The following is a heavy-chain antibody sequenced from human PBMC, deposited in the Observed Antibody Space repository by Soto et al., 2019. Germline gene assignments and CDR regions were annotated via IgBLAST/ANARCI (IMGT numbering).Heavy chain of an antibody. V-gene: IGHV1-18*01. CDR2: ISAYNGNT. J-gene: IGHJ4*02. D-gene: IGHD6-19*01. CDR1: GYTFTSYG. Sequence: ASVKVSCTDSGYTFTSYGISWVRQAPGQGLEWMGWISAYNGNTNYAQELQGRVTMTTDTSTSTAYMELRSLRSDDTAVYYCARGVRLGYSSGWYRFGYWGQGTLVTVSS. CDR3: ARGVRLGYSSGWYRFGY.